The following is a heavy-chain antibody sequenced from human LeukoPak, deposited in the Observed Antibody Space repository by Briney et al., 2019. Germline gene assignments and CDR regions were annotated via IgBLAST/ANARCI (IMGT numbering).Heavy chain of an antibody. V-gene: IGHV4-59*01. CDR2: MYYSGST. CDR1: GGSINSYY. Sequence: SETLSLTCTVSGGSINSYYWSWIRQPPGKGLEWIGHMYYSGSTNYNPSLKSRVTISVDTSKKQFSLKLSSVTAADTAVYYCARWGYSYGPLDYWGQGTLVTVSS. D-gene: IGHD5-18*01. CDR3: ARWGYSYGPLDY. J-gene: IGHJ4*02.